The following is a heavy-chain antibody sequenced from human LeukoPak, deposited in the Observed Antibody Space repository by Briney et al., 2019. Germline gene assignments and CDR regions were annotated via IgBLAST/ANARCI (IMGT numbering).Heavy chain of an antibody. CDR2: ISSDGGAT. CDR1: EFTFNRYA. V-gene: IGHV3-64*01. Sequence: PGGSLRLSCAASEFTFNRYAMDWVRQAPGKGLEYVSGISSDGGATYYANSVKGRFTISRDNSKNTPYLQMGSLRAEDMALYYCARRKDVSYYSFDFWGQGTQVTVSS. CDR3: ARRKDVSYYSFDF. J-gene: IGHJ4*02. D-gene: IGHD1-26*01.